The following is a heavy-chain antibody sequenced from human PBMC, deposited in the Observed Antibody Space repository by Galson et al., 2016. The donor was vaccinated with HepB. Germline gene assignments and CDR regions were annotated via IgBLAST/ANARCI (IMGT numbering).Heavy chain of an antibody. CDR3: ARDSSSGYVIDAFDI. Sequence: SLRLSCAASGFIFSDYHINWIRQAPGKGLEWISYISSSSNTIHYADSVKGRFTVSRDYAKNSLYLQMNSLRAEDTADYYCARDSSSGYVIDAFDIWGQGTMVTVSS. D-gene: IGHD5-12*01. CDR1: GFIFSDYH. V-gene: IGHV3-11*04. J-gene: IGHJ3*02. CDR2: ISSSSNTI.